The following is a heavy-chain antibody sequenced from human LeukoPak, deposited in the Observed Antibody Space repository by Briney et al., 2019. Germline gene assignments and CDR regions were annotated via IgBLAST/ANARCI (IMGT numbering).Heavy chain of an antibody. Sequence: KPSETLSLTCTVSGGSISSGGYYWSWIRQHPGKGLEWIGYIYYSGSTYYNPSLKSRVTISVDTSKNQFSLKLSSVTAAGTAVYYCARVDTAMVYFDYWGQGTLVTVSS. CDR3: ARVDTAMVYFDY. CDR2: IYYSGST. CDR1: GGSISSGGYY. D-gene: IGHD5-18*01. V-gene: IGHV4-31*03. J-gene: IGHJ4*02.